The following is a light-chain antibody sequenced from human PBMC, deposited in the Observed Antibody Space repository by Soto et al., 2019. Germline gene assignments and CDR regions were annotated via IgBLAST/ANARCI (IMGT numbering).Light chain of an antibody. CDR3: NSYRTVSTYV. Sequence: QSALTQPASVSGSPGQSITISCTGTSSDIGGYNFVSWYQHHPGKAPKLLIHDVSNRPSGVSSRFSGSKSGNTASLTISGLESEDEAGYYCNSYRTVSTYVFGTGTKVTVL. V-gene: IGLV2-14*03. CDR1: SSDIGGYNF. J-gene: IGLJ1*01. CDR2: DVS.